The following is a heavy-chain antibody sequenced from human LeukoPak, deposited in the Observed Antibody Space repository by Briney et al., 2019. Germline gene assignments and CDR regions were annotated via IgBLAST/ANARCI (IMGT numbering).Heavy chain of an antibody. CDR3: ARDKAVVAATFWFDP. D-gene: IGHD2-15*01. CDR1: GYTFTGYY. Sequence: ASVKVSCKVSGYTFTGYYMHWVRQAPGQGLEWMGRINPNSGGTNYAQKFQGRVTMTRDTSISTAYMELSRLRSDDTAVYYCARDKAVVAATFWFDPWGQGTLVTVSS. J-gene: IGHJ5*02. V-gene: IGHV1-2*06. CDR2: INPNSGGT.